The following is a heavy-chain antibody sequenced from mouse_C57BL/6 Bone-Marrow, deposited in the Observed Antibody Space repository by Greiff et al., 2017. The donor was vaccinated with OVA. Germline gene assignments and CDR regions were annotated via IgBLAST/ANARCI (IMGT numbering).Heavy chain of an antibody. CDR1: GYTFTDYY. Sequence: LVESGPELVKPGASVKISCKASGYTFTDYYINWVKQRPGQGLEWIGWIFPGSGSTYYNEKFKGKATLTVDKSSSTAYMLLSSLNSEDSAVYFCASALLLRYWYFDVWGTGTTVTVSS. V-gene: IGHV1-75*01. J-gene: IGHJ1*03. CDR2: IFPGSGST. CDR3: ASALLLRYWYFDV. D-gene: IGHD1-1*01.